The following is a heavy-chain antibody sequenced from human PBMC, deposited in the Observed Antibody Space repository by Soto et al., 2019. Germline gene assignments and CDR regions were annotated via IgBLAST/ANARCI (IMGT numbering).Heavy chain of an antibody. Sequence: QVQLVQSGAEVKKPGASVKVSCKASGYTFTSYGISWVRQAPGQGLEWMGWSSAYNGNTNYAQKLQGRVTMTTDTSTSTAYMGLRSLRSDDTSVDYCAREGGGWIKGLFDYWGQGTLVTVSS. J-gene: IGHJ4*02. V-gene: IGHV1-18*04. CDR1: GYTFTSYG. D-gene: IGHD2-2*03. CDR2: SSAYNGNT. CDR3: AREGGGWIKGLFDY.